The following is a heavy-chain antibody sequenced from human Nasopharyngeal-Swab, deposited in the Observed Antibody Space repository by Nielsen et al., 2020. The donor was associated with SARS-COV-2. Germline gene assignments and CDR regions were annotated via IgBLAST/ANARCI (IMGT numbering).Heavy chain of an antibody. CDR3: ARDSAAAGTTNYYYYYGMDV. Sequence: GGSLRLSCAASGFTFSSYWMSWVRQAPGKGLEWVANIQQDGSENYYVDSVKGRFTISRDNAKNSLYLQMNSLRAEDTAVYYCARDSAAAGTTNYYYYYGMDVWGQGTTVTVSS. CDR2: IQQDGSEN. J-gene: IGHJ6*02. D-gene: IGHD6-13*01. CDR1: GFTFSSYW. V-gene: IGHV3-7*01.